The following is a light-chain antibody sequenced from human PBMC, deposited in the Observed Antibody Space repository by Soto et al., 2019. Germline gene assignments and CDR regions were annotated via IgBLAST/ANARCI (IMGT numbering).Light chain of an antibody. CDR1: QSVSSN. J-gene: IGKJ1*01. Sequence: EIVMTQSPATLSVSPGERATISCRASQSVSSNLVWYQQKPGQAPRLLIYGTSTRATGIPARFSGSGSGTEFTLTISSLQSEDIAVYHCQQYNKWSLWTFGQGTKVEIK. CDR3: QQYNKWSLWT. V-gene: IGKV3-15*01. CDR2: GTS.